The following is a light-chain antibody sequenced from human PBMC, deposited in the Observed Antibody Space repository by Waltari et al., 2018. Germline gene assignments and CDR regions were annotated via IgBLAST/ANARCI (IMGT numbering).Light chain of an antibody. V-gene: IGKV3-15*01. Sequence: EIVMTQSPATLSVFPGERATLSCRASQNVGNNLAWYQQKPGQAPRLLIYGGSTRATGSAARFSGSGSGTEVTLTISSLQSDDFAFYYCQQYNNWPPWTFGPGTKVEV. CDR3: QQYNNWPPWT. CDR1: QNVGNN. J-gene: IGKJ1*01. CDR2: GGS.